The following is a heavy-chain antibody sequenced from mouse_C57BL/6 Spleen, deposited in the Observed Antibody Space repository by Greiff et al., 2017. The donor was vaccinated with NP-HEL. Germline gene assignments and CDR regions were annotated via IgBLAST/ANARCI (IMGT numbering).Heavy chain of an antibody. J-gene: IGHJ4*01. CDR2: ISDGGSYT. CDR3: ARALRMDY. CDR1: GFTFSSYA. V-gene: IGHV5-4*01. Sequence: DVHLVESGGGLVKPGGSLKLSCAASGFTFSSYAMPWVRQTPEQRLEWVATISDGGSYTYYLDNVKGRVTITRDNAKNKLYLQLSHLKSEDTAVYYCARALRMDYWGQGTSVTVSS.